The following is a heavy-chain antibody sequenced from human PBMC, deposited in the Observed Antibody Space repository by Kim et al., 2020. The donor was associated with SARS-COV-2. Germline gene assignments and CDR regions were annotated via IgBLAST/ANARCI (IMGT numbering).Heavy chain of an antibody. CDR1: GGSFSGYY. D-gene: IGHD3-10*01. CDR3: ASSWGAGRGVGGDYYGMDV. Sequence: SETLSLTCAVYGGSFSGYYWSWIRQPPGKGLEWIGEINHSGSTNYNPSLKSRVTISVDTSKNQFSLKLSSVTAADTAVYYCASSWGAGRGVGGDYYGMDV. CDR2: INHSGST. V-gene: IGHV4-34*01. J-gene: IGHJ6*01.